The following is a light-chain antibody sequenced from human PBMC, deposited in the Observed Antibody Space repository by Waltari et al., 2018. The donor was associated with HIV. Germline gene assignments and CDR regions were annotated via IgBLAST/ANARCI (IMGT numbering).Light chain of an antibody. J-gene: IGLJ2*01. CDR1: SLRSYY. CDR2: GKN. V-gene: IGLV3-19*01. CDR3: NSRDSSGNHLVV. Sequence: SSELTQDPAVSVALGQTVRITCQGDSLRSYYASWYQQKPGQAPVLVIYGKNNRPSGIPDRFSGSSPGNTASLTITGVQAEDEAEYYCNSRDSSGNHLVVFGGGTKLTVL.